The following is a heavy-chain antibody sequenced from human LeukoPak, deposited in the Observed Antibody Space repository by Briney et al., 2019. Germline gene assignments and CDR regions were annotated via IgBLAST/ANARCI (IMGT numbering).Heavy chain of an antibody. J-gene: IGHJ3*02. CDR3: ARVAARPRPASDI. CDR2: IYYSGST. D-gene: IGHD6-6*01. CDR1: GGSISSYY. Sequence: SETLSLTCTVSGGSISSYYWSWIRQPPGKGLEWIGYIYYSGSTNYNPSLKSRVTISVDTSKNQFSLKLSSVTAADTAVYYCARVAARPRPASDIWGQGTMVTVSS. V-gene: IGHV4-59*01.